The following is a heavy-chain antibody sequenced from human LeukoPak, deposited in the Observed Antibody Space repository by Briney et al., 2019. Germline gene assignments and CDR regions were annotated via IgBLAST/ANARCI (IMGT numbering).Heavy chain of an antibody. CDR2: ISGSGATT. CDR3: AKGHYYGSGSLDY. D-gene: IGHD3-10*01. Sequence: GGSLRLSCAASGFTFSNYAMTWVRQAPGKGLDWVSAISGSGATTYNADSAKGRFTISRDYSKNTLYLQMHSLRVEDTAVYYCAKGHYYGSGSLDYWGQGTLVTVSS. J-gene: IGHJ4*02. CDR1: GFTFSNYA. V-gene: IGHV3-23*01.